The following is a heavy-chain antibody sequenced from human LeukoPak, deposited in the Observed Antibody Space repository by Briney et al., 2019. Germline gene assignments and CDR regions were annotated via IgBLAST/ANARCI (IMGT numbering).Heavy chain of an antibody. CDR3: AKWGDYDVLTGYYVPDY. CDR2: ILGSGGST. V-gene: IGHV3-23*01. CDR1: GFTFSNYA. J-gene: IGHJ4*02. Sequence: PGASLRLSCAASGFTFSNYAMSWVHQPPGKGLELVSAILGSGGSTYYADSVKRRFTVSRDNSKSTLYLQMNSLRAEDTALYYCAKWGDYDVLTGYYVPDYWGQGTLVTASS. D-gene: IGHD3-9*01.